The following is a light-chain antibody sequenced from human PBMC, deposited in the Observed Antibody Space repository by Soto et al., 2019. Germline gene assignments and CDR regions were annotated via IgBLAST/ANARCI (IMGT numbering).Light chain of an antibody. V-gene: IGLV2-14*01. Sequence: QSALTQPASVSGSPGQSITISCTGTSSDVGDYNYVSWYQQHPGKAPKLMIYEVSNRPSGVSNRFSGSKSDNTASLTISGLQAEDEADYYCYSYTSSSTWVFGGGTKLTVL. J-gene: IGLJ3*02. CDR1: SSDVGDYNY. CDR2: EVS. CDR3: YSYTSSSTWV.